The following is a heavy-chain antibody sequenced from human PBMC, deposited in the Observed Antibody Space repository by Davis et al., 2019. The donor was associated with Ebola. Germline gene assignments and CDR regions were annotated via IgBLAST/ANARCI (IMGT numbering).Heavy chain of an antibody. D-gene: IGHD4-17*01. CDR3: AKSGWGSHDYGAKSD. CDR2: IRFDGSEK. J-gene: IGHJ4*02. V-gene: IGHV3-30*02. CDR1: GFTFSTFG. Sequence: PGGSLRLSCSASGFTFSTFGMFWVRQAPGKGLEWVAFIRFDGSEKYYADSVKGRFTISSDNAKNSLYLQMNSLRAEDTAVYYCAKSGWGSHDYGAKSDWGQGSLVTVSA.